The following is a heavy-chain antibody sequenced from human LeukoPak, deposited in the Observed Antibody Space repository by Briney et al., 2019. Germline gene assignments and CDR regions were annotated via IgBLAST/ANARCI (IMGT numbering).Heavy chain of an antibody. Sequence: PSETLSHTCTVSGGSISSYYWSWIRQPPGKGLEWIGYIYHSGSTDYNPSLKSRVTISVDTSKSQFSLKLTSVTAADTAVYYCATLTTVVTAYYFDYWGQGTLVTVSS. CDR1: GGSISSYY. D-gene: IGHD4-23*01. J-gene: IGHJ4*02. CDR2: IYHSGST. CDR3: ATLTTVVTAYYFDY. V-gene: IGHV4-4*09.